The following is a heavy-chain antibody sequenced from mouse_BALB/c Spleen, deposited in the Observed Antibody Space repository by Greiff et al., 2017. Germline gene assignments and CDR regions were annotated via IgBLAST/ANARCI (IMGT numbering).Heavy chain of an antibody. V-gene: IGHV3-2*02. CDR3: ALIPFAY. CDR2: ISYSGST. J-gene: IGHJ3*01. CDR1: GYSITSDYA. Sequence: EVKLMESGPGLVKPSQSLSLTCTVTGYSITSDYAWNWIRQFPGNKLEWMGYISYSGSTSYNPSLKSRISITRDTSKNQFFLQLNSVTTEDTATYCCALIPFAYWGQGTLVTVSA.